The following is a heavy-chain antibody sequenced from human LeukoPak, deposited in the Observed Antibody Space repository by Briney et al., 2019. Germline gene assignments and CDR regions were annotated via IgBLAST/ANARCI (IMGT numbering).Heavy chain of an antibody. D-gene: IGHD6-19*01. V-gene: IGHV3-21*06. CDR1: GFTFSSQN. Sequence: NPGGSLRLSCAASGFTFSSQNMNWARQAPGKGLEWVAYISTSGDSTKYADSVEGRFTISRDNAENSLYLLMNSLRVEDTAVYYCVKNGWLYYWGQGILVTVSS. CDR2: ISTSGDST. J-gene: IGHJ4*02. CDR3: VKNGWLYY.